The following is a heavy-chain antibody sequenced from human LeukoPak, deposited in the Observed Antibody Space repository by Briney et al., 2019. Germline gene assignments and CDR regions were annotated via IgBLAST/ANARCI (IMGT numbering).Heavy chain of an antibody. V-gene: IGHV1-18*01. CDR2: ISAYNGNT. D-gene: IGHD2-8*01. Sequence: ASVKVSCKASGYTFTSYGISWVRQAPGQGLEWMGWISAYNGNTNYAQKLQGRVTMTTDTSTSTAYMELRSLRSDDTAGYYCARYGYCTNGVCYTGTFDYWGQGTLVTVSS. J-gene: IGHJ4*02. CDR1: GYTFTSYG. CDR3: ARYGYCTNGVCYTGTFDY.